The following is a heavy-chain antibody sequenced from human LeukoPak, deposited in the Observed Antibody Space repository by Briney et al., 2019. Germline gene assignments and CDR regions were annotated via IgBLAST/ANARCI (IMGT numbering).Heavy chain of an antibody. CDR2: IYSGGST. CDR1: GFTVSSNY. J-gene: IGHJ4*02. CDR3: ARGGKFFDYYDFFYFDY. Sequence: QPGGSLRLSCAASGFTVSSNYMSWVRQAPGKGLEWVSVIYSGGSTYYADSVKGRFTISRDNSKNTLYLQMNSLRAEDTAVYYCARGGKFFDYYDFFYFDYWGQGTLVTVSS. V-gene: IGHV3-66*01. D-gene: IGHD3-22*01.